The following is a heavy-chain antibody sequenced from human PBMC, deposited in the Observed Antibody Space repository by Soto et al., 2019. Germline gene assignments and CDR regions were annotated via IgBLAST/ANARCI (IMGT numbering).Heavy chain of an antibody. Sequence: EVQLVESGGGLVKPGGSLRLSCAASGFTFSNAWMSWVRQAPGKGLEWVGRIKSKTDGGTTDYAAPVKGRFTISRADSKNTLYRQMNSLKTEDTAVYYCPTSYYDYIWGSARLDYLGQGTLVTVSS. D-gene: IGHD3-16*01. CDR1: GFTFSNAW. V-gene: IGHV3-15*01. J-gene: IGHJ4*02. CDR2: IKSKTDGGTT. CDR3: PTSYYDYIWGSARLDY.